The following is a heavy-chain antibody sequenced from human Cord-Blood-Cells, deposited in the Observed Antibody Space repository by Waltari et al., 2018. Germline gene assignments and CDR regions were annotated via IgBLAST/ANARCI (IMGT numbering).Heavy chain of an antibody. CDR1: GFTLSSYG. CDR3: AREGYSSGWYVY. J-gene: IGHJ4*02. V-gene: IGHV3-21*01. Sequence: EVQLVESGGGLVTLGGSLRLSCAASGFTLSSYGMNWVRQAPGKGLEWVSSISSSSSYIYYSDSVKGRFTISRDNAKNSLYLQMNSLRAEDTAVYYCAREGYSSGWYVYWGQGTLVTVSS. D-gene: IGHD6-19*01. CDR2: ISSSSSYI.